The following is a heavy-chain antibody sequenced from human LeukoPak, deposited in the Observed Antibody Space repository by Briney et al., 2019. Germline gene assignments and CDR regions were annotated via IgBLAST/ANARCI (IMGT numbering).Heavy chain of an antibody. V-gene: IGHV3-48*01. CDR3: AKHPIGPTVTYYFDY. D-gene: IGHD4-17*01. Sequence: GGSLRLSCAASGFTFSSYAMSWVRQAPGKGLEWVSYISSSSSTIYYADSVKGRFTISRDNAKNSLYLQMNSLRAEDTAVYYCAKHPIGPTVTYYFDYWGQGTLVTVSS. CDR2: ISSSSSTI. CDR1: GFTFSSYA. J-gene: IGHJ4*02.